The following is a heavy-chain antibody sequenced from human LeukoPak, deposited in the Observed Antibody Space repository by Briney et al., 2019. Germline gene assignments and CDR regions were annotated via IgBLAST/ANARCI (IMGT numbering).Heavy chain of an antibody. CDR2: TYSGGST. Sequence: GGALRLSCAASGFTVSSNYMSWVRQAPGKGLEWVSVTYSGGSTYYADSVKGRVTISRDNSKNTLYLQMNSLRAEDTAVYYCARVKGRAPDYWGQGTLVTVSS. J-gene: IGHJ4*02. V-gene: IGHV3-53*01. CDR3: ARVKGRAPDY. CDR1: GFTVSSNY.